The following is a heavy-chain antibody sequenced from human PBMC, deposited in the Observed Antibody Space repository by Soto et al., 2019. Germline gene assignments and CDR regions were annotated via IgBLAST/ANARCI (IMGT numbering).Heavy chain of an antibody. Sequence: ASVKVSCKASGGTFSSYAISWVRQAPGQGLEWMGGIIPIFGTANYAQKFQGRVTITADESTSTAYMELSSLRSEDTAVYYCARVVVADTRPLPFQHCGQRTLVTVSS. CDR3: ARVVVADTRPLPFQH. V-gene: IGHV1-69*13. CDR2: IIPIFGTA. D-gene: IGHD2-15*01. J-gene: IGHJ1*01. CDR1: GGTFSSYA.